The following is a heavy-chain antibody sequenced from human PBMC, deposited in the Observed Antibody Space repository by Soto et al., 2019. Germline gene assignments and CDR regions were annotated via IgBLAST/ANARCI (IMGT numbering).Heavy chain of an antibody. D-gene: IGHD3-10*01. CDR3: AKDSGSGSNVLGYYMDV. CDR1: GFTFDDYA. Sequence: EVQLVESGGGLVQPGRSLRLSCAASGFTFDDYAMHWVRQAPGKGLGWVSGISWNSGSIGYADSVKGRFTISRDNAKNSLYLQMNSLRAEDTALYYCAKDSGSGSNVLGYYMDVWGKGTTVTVSS. J-gene: IGHJ6*03. CDR2: ISWNSGSI. V-gene: IGHV3-9*01.